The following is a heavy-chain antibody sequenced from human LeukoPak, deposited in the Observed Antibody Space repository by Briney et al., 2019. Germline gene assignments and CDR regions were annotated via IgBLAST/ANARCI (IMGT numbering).Heavy chain of an antibody. Sequence: ASVKVSCKASGGTFSSYAISWVRQAPGQGLEWMGGIIPIFGTANYAQKFQGRVTNTADESTSTADEALSSLRSEDTAVYYCARDLGWSIAAPGWGQGTLVTVSS. J-gene: IGHJ4*02. CDR1: GGTFSSYA. CDR2: IIPIFGTA. V-gene: IGHV1-69*01. D-gene: IGHD6-6*01. CDR3: ARDLGWSIAAPG.